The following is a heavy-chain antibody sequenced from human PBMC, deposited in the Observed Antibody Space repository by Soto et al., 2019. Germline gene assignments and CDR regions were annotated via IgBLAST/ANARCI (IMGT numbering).Heavy chain of an antibody. J-gene: IGHJ6*02. CDR3: ARDLETYYDFWSGYGYGMDV. CDR1: GFSFSSHS. Sequence: GGSLRLSCAASGFSFSSHSFNWVRQAPGQGLEWVAYISSRSSLILYADSVKGRFTISRDNAKNSLYLQMNSLRAEDTAVYYCARDLETYYDFWSGYGYGMDVWGQGTTVTVSS. V-gene: IGHV3-21*01. CDR2: ISSRSSLI. D-gene: IGHD3-3*01.